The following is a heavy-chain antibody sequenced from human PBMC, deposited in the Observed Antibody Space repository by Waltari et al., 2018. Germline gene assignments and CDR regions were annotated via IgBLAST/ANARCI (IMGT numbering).Heavy chain of an antibody. D-gene: IGHD3-10*01. V-gene: IGHV3-7*01. J-gene: IGHJ1*01. Sequence: EVQLVESGGGLVQPGGSLRLSCTASGFTLSGFWMSWARQAPGKGLEWVATMKPDESEKYYVDSVKGRFTISRDNAKNSLYLQMNSLRAEDTAVYYCARGVSGVWGQGTLVTVSS. CDR2: MKPDESEK. CDR3: ARGVSGV. CDR1: GFTLSGFW.